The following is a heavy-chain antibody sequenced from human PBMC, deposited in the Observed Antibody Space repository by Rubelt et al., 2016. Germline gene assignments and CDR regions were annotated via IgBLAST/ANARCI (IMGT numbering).Heavy chain of an antibody. D-gene: IGHD5-24*01. V-gene: IGHV3-53*04. J-gene: IGHJ3*02. CDR2: IYSGGST. Sequence: EVQLVESGGGLVQPGGSLRLSCAASGFTVSSNYMSWVRQAPGKGLEWVSVIYSGGSTYYADSVKGRFTISRHNSKNTLYLQMNSLRAEDTAVYYCARASVEMATYDGGDAFDIWGQGTMVTVSS. CDR3: ARASVEMATYDGGDAFDI. CDR1: GFTVSSNY.